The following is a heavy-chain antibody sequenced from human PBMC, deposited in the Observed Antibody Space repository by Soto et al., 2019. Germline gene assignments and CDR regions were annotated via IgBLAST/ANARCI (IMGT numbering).Heavy chain of an antibody. Sequence: QLQLQESGPGLVKPSETLSLTCTVSGGSISSSSYYWGWIRQPPGKGLEWIGSIYYSGSTYYNPSLKSRVTISVDTSKNQFSLKLSSVTAADTAVYYCARLVGEGLVVPAHSWYFDLWGRGTLVTVSS. CDR1: GGSISSSSYY. D-gene: IGHD2-2*01. V-gene: IGHV4-39*01. CDR3: ARLVGEGLVVPAHSWYFDL. CDR2: IYYSGST. J-gene: IGHJ2*01.